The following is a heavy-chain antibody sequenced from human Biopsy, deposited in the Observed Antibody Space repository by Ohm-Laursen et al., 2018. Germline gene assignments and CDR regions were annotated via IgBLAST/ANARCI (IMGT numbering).Heavy chain of an antibody. Sequence: SLRLSCAASGFTFSDYAMHWVRQAPGKGLEWVSTISGSGGSTYYADSVKGRFTISRDASKNTLYLLMNSLRAEDTAMYYCAKGGYCTTTSCYMDVDYWGQGTLVTVSS. CDR3: AKGGYCTTTSCYMDVDY. CDR2: ISGSGGST. V-gene: IGHV3-23*01. CDR1: GFTFSDYA. J-gene: IGHJ4*02. D-gene: IGHD2-2*02.